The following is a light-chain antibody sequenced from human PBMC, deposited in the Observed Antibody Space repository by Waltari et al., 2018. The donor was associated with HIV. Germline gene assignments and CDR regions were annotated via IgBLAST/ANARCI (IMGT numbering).Light chain of an antibody. J-gene: IGLJ1*01. V-gene: IGLV3-21*04. Sequence: SYVLTQPPSVSVAPGKTARVTCGGNNIGSKSVHWYQQKPGQAPVLDIYYDSDRPSGIPERFSGSNSGNTATLTISRVEAGDEADYYCQVWDSSSDHPVFGTGTKVTVL. CDR1: NIGSKS. CDR3: QVWDSSSDHPV. CDR2: YDS.